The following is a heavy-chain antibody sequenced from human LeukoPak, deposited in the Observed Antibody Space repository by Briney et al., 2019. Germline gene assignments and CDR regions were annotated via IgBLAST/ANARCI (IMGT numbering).Heavy chain of an antibody. D-gene: IGHD6-6*01. J-gene: IGHJ6*02. CDR1: GGSFSGYY. CDR2: INHSGST. CDR3: ARVRSSSSSKYYYYYGMDV. Sequence: SETLSLTCAVYGGSFSGYYWSWIRQPPGKGLEWIGEINHSGSTNYNPSLKSRVTISVDTSKNQFSLKLSSVTAADTAVYYCARVRSSSSSKYYYYYGMDVWGQGTTVTVSS. V-gene: IGHV4-34*01.